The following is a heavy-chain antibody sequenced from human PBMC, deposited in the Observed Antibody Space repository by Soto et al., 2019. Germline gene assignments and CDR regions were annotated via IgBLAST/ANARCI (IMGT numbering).Heavy chain of an antibody. CDR1: GFTFSSYA. CDR2: FSGSGGST. D-gene: IGHD3-16*01. Sequence: EVQLLESGGGLVQPGGSLRLSCAASGFTFSSYAMSWVRQAPGKGLEWVSAFSGSGGSTYYADSVKGRFTISRDNSKNTLYLQMNSLIAEDTAVYYCAKTRMSTFGGVTDYWGQGTLVTVSS. V-gene: IGHV3-23*01. J-gene: IGHJ4*02. CDR3: AKTRMSTFGGVTDY.